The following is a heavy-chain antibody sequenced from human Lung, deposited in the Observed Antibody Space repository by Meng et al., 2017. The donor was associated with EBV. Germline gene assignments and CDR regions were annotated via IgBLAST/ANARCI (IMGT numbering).Heavy chain of an antibody. CDR2: TYYRSKWYT. CDR1: GDSVSTTTAAA. Sequence: QVQLQQSGPGLVKSSXXLPLTXAISGDSVSTTTAAAWNWIRQSPSRGLEWLGRTYYRSKWYTDYAVSVKSRIIINSDTSKNQFSLQLNSVTLEDTAVYYCTREASTGDFDYGGQGTLVTVSS. D-gene: IGHD7-27*01. CDR3: TREASTGDFDY. J-gene: IGHJ4*02. V-gene: IGHV6-1*01.